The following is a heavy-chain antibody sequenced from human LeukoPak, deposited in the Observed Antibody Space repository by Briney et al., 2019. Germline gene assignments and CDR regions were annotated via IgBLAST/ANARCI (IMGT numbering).Heavy chain of an antibody. CDR1: GGSFSGYY. Sequence: PSETLSLTCAVYGGSFSGYYWSWIRQPPGKGLEWIGSIYYSGSTYYNPSLKSRVTISVDTSKNQFSLKLSSVTAADTAVYYCARARDYYDSSGYDYWGQGTLVTVSS. CDR3: ARARDYYDSSGYDY. V-gene: IGHV4-34*01. D-gene: IGHD3-22*01. CDR2: IYYSGST. J-gene: IGHJ4*02.